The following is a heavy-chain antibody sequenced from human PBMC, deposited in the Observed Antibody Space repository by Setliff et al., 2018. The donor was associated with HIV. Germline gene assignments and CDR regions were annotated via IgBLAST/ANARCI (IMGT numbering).Heavy chain of an antibody. CDR3: ARATTPSSPPDV. J-gene: IGHJ4*02. CDR2: IITPFGTG. CDR1: GGSFGNFA. Sequence: ASVKVSCKASGGSFGNFAVSWVRQAPGQGLECMGGIITPFGTGKFAQKFQGRVTFSADEFTRIVYMELNRLRSDDTAVYYCARATTPSSPPDVWGQGTLVTRLL. D-gene: IGHD2-15*01. V-gene: IGHV1-69*13.